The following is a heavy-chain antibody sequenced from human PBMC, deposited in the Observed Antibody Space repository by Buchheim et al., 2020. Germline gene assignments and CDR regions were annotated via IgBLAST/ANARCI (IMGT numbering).Heavy chain of an antibody. J-gene: IGHJ4*02. Sequence: EVQLGESGGGLVQPGGSLRVSCAASGFTFSSYWMSWVRQAPGKGLEWVANIKQDGSEKNYADSVKGRFTISRDNAKNYLYLQMNSLRVEDTAVYYCARAGGTSWADYWGQGTL. CDR2: IKQDGSEK. D-gene: IGHD6-13*01. CDR1: GFTFSSYW. V-gene: IGHV3-7*01. CDR3: ARAGGTSWADY.